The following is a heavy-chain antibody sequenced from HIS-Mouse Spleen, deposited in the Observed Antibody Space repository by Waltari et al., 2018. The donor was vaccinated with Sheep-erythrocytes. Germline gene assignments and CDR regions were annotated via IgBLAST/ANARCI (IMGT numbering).Heavy chain of an antibody. CDR2: SSSSSSYI. CDR3: ARAGYSGEYYFDY. D-gene: IGHD5-12*01. J-gene: IGHJ4*02. V-gene: IGHV3-21*01. Sequence: EVQLVESGGGLVKPGGSLRLSCAASGFTFSSYSMNWVRQAPGKGLEWVSSSSSSSSYIYYADSVKGRFTIARDNAKNSLYLQMNSLRAEDTAVYYCARAGYSGEYYFDYWGQGTLVTVSS. CDR1: GFTFSSYS.